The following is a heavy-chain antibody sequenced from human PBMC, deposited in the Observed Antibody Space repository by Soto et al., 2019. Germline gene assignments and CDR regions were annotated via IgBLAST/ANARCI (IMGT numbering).Heavy chain of an antibody. D-gene: IGHD6-19*01. Sequence: QVQLQESGPGLVKPSETLSLTCTVSGGSVSSGSYYWSWIRQPPGKGLEWIGYIYYSGSTNYNPSLLSRVTISVVTSKNQFSRKLSSVTAADTAVYYCARGIEGWYQGRYYYGMDVWGQGTTVTVSS. CDR1: GGSVSSGSYY. CDR3: ARGIEGWYQGRYYYGMDV. V-gene: IGHV4-61*01. CDR2: IYYSGST. J-gene: IGHJ6*02.